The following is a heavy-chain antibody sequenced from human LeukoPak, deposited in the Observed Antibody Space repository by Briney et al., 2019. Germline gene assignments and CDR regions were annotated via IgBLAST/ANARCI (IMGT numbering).Heavy chain of an antibody. CDR3: ARRGLLGFGVVTSYFDY. Sequence: SETLSLTCAVSGYSISSGYYWGWIRQPPGKGLEWIGSIYHSGSTYYNPSLKSRVTISVDTSKNQFSLKLSSVAAADTAVYYCARRGLLGFGVVTSYFDYWGQGTLVTVSS. J-gene: IGHJ4*02. V-gene: IGHV4-38-2*01. CDR2: IYHSGST. D-gene: IGHD3-3*01. CDR1: GYSISSGYY.